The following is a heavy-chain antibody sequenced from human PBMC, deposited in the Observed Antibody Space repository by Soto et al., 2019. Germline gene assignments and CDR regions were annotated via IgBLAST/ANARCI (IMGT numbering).Heavy chain of an antibody. Sequence: EVQLVESGGGLVQPGGSLRLSCAASGFTFSSHWMHWVRQVPGKGLVWVSRINSDGSTTTYADSVKGRFTISRDNVKNTLYLQTNSLRAEDTAVYSCARGQEGGSYFLAFDIWGQGTMVTVSS. V-gene: IGHV3-74*01. CDR3: ARGQEGGSYFLAFDI. CDR2: INSDGSTT. D-gene: IGHD1-26*01. J-gene: IGHJ3*02. CDR1: GFTFSSHW.